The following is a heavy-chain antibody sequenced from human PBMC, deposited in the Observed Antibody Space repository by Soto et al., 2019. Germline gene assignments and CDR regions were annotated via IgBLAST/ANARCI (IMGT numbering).Heavy chain of an antibody. CDR1: GYTFTSYG. V-gene: IGHV1-18*01. CDR3: ARDGIVVVLAASRGSDSNCGMDV. J-gene: IGHJ6*02. D-gene: IGHD2-15*01. CDR2: ISAYNGNT. Sequence: GASVKVSCKASGYTFTSYGISWVRQAPGQGLEWMGWISAYNGNTNYAQRPKGRFTMTTDTSTSTAYMELRTLSSDDTAVYYSARDGIVVVLAASRGSDSNCGMDVWRQASTIT.